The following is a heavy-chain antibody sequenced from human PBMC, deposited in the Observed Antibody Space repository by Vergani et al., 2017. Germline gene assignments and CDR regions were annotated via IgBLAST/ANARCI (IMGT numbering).Heavy chain of an antibody. CDR2: IYYSGST. V-gene: IGHV4-30-4*01. D-gene: IGHD3-10*01. J-gene: IGHJ4*02. CDR1: GGSISSGDYY. Sequence: QVQLQESGPGLVKPSQTLSLTCTVSGGSISSGDYYWSWIRQPPGKGLEWIGYIYYSGSTYYNPSLKSRVTISVDTSKNQFSLKLSSVTAADTAVYYCARGPDELWFGELFFDYWGQGTLVTVSS. CDR3: ARGPDELWFGELFFDY.